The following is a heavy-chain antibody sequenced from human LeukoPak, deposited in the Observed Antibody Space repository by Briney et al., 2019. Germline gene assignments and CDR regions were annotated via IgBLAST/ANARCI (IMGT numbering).Heavy chain of an antibody. D-gene: IGHD5-24*01. J-gene: IGHJ6*02. CDR3: ARSVVQDGYNPYYYGLDV. CDR2: ILPVAGLA. CDR1: GGTFSSYA. V-gene: IGHV1-69*04. Sequence: ASVKVSCKASGGTFSSYAISWVRQAPGQGLEWMGRILPVAGLANYAQKFRGRLTITTDKSTSTAYMELSGLRSEDTAVYYCARSVVQDGYNPYYYGLDVWGQGTTVTVSS.